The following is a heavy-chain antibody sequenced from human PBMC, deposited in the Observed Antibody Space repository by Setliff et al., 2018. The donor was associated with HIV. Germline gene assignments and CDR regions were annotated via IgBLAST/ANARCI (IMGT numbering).Heavy chain of an antibody. CDR3: VRDGSSSGSFYPEYFQY. Sequence: PGGSLRLSCAASGFTFSGYDMNWVRQAPGKGLEWISCISYSGNTMYYADSVEGRFTISRDNAKNSLYLQMHSLRAEDTAVYYCVRDGSSSGSFYPEYFQYWGQGTLVTVSS. CDR2: ISYSGNTM. V-gene: IGHV3-48*03. D-gene: IGHD1-26*01. J-gene: IGHJ1*01. CDR1: GFTFSGYD.